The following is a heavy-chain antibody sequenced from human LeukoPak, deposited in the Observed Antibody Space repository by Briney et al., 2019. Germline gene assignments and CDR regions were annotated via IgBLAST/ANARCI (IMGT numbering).Heavy chain of an antibody. Sequence: KTGGSLRLSCAASGFTFSDYYMSWIRQAPGRGLEWVSYISSSGSTIYYADSVKGRFTISRDNAKNSLYLQMNSLRAEDTAVYYCARDLSKVVAGPKVPYYFDYWGQGTLVTVSS. J-gene: IGHJ4*02. CDR2: ISSSGSTI. D-gene: IGHD6-19*01. CDR1: GFTFSDYY. V-gene: IGHV3-11*01. CDR3: ARDLSKVVAGPKVPYYFDY.